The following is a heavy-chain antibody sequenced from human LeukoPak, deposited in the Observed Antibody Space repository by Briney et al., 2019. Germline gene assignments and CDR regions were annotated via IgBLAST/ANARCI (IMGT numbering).Heavy chain of an antibody. CDR1: GYTFTGYY. Sequence: ASVKVSCKAPGYTFTGYYMHWVRQAPGQGLEWMGWINPNSGGTNYAQKFQGRVTMTRDTSISTAYMELSRLRSDDTAVYYCARDSRAYYDSSGYYWFDPWGQGTLVTVSS. CDR3: ARDSRAYYDSSGYYWFDP. D-gene: IGHD3-22*01. V-gene: IGHV1-2*02. CDR2: INPNSGGT. J-gene: IGHJ5*02.